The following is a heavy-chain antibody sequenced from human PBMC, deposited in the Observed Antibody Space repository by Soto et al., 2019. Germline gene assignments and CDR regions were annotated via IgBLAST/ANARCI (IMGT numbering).Heavy chain of an antibody. CDR3: AKGGVGSTSNAFDI. Sequence: GGSLRLSCAASGFTFRSYGMHWVHQAPAKGLEWVAVISYDGSNKYYADSVKGRFTISRDNSKNTLYLQMNSLRAEDTAVYYCAKGGVGSTSNAFDIWGQGTMVTVS. CDR2: ISYDGSNK. V-gene: IGHV3-30*18. D-gene: IGHD1-26*01. CDR1: GFTFRSYG. J-gene: IGHJ3*02.